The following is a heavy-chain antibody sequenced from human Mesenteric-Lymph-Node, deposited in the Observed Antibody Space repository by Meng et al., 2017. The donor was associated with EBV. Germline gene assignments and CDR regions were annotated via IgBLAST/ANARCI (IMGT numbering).Heavy chain of an antibody. V-gene: IGHV3-21*01. CDR1: GFTFSRSR. Sequence: VELVGVGGGMVKPGGSLRLSCVASGFTFSRSRMTWVRQAPGKGLEWVSSIRSDSSYINYADSVEGRFTISRDNAKKSLYLQMNSLRAEDTAVYYCARDFEYSGYQYHPFDSWGQGTLVTVSS. CDR2: IRSDSSYI. D-gene: IGHD5-12*01. J-gene: IGHJ4*02. CDR3: ARDFEYSGYQYHPFDS.